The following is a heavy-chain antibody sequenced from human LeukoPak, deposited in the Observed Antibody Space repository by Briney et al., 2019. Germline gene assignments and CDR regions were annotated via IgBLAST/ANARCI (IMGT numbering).Heavy chain of an antibody. D-gene: IGHD6-19*01. CDR3: ASQLRPELVAGYFDY. Sequence: ASVKVSCKASGYTFTIYYMHWVRQAPGQGLEWMGIINPSGGSTSYAQKFQGRVTMTRDTSTSTVYMELSSLRSEDTAVYYCASQLRPELVAGYFDYWGQGTLVTVSS. V-gene: IGHV1-46*01. CDR2: INPSGGST. J-gene: IGHJ4*02. CDR1: GYTFTIYY.